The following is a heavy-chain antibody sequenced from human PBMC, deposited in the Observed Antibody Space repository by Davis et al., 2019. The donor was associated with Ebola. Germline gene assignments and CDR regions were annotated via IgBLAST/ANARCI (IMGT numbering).Heavy chain of an antibody. J-gene: IGHJ6*04. CDR1: GGTFSSKA. CDR3: ARDRENSKHTDYFYYGMDV. CDR2: IIPMFGTA. V-gene: IGHV1-69*13. D-gene: IGHD4-23*01. Sequence: AASVKVSCKASGGTFSSKATSWVRQAPGQGLEWMGGIIPMFGTANYAQKLQGRVTITADESTSTAYMELSSLRSEDTAVYYCARDRENSKHTDYFYYGMDVWGKGTTVTATS.